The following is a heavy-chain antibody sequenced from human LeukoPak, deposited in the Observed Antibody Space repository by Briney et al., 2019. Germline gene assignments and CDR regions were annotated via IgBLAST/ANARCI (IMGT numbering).Heavy chain of an antibody. CDR2: IIPILGIA. V-gene: IGHV1-69*04. CDR1: GFTFSSYA. D-gene: IGHD6-19*01. J-gene: IGHJ4*02. CDR3: ARVNPVAGTSLLLDY. Sequence: GGSLRLSCAASGFTFSSYAISWVRQAPGQGLEWMGRIIPILGIANYAQKFQGRVTITADKSTSTAYMELSSLRSEDTAVYYCARVNPVAGTSLLLDYWGQGTLVTVSS.